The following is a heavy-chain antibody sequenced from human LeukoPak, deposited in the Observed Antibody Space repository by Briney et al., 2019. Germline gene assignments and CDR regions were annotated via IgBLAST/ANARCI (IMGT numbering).Heavy chain of an antibody. CDR1: GGSISSYY. CDR3: ARGGYDYVWGSYRYTLFDY. Sequence: SETLSLTCTVSGGSISSYYWSWIRQPPGKGLESIGYIYYSGSTNNNPSLKSRVTISVDTSKNQFSLKLSSVTAADTAVYYCARGGYDYVWGSYRYTLFDYWGQGTLVTVSS. D-gene: IGHD3-16*02. V-gene: IGHV4-59*01. J-gene: IGHJ4*02. CDR2: IYYSGST.